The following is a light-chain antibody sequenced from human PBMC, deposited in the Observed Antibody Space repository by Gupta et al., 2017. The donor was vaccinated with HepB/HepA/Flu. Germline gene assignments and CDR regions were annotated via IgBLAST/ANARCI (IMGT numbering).Light chain of an antibody. V-gene: IGLV1-40*01. CDR1: TSNNGADYD. J-gene: IGLJ2*01. CDR2: CYS. Sequence: QSVLTQTPSVSGAPGQTVIIPRTGSTSNNGADYDVHWYHQLPGTAPTLPLYCYSSRPSGGPHRFSGSKSGASGALATTGLQAEDEGDYYCQSLDSSLGGVLFGGGTRLTVL. CDR3: QSLDSSLGGVL.